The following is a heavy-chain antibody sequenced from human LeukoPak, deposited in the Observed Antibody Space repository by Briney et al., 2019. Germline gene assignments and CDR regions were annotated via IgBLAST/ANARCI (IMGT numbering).Heavy chain of an antibody. J-gene: IGHJ4*02. CDR2: ISGSGGST. D-gene: IGHD3-22*01. CDR3: AKGQYYYDSSGYYAG. Sequence: GSLRLSCAASGFTFSSYAMSWVRQAPGKGLEWVSAISGSGGSTYYADSVKGRFTISRDNSKNTLYLQMNSLRAEDTAVYYCAKGQYYYDSSGYYAGWGQGTLVTVSS. CDR1: GFTFSSYA. V-gene: IGHV3-23*01.